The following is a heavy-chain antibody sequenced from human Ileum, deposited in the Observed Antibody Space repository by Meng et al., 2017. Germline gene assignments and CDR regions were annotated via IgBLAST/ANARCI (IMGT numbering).Heavy chain of an antibody. Sequence: GGSLRLSCTPSGFTFRDYVISWFRQAPGKGLEWVGFIRNKAHGETAEYAASVRGRFSISRDDSKSIAYLQMNNLKTEDTAMYYCTRDSWGYMPPNTFDIWGQGTLVTVS. CDR3: TRDSWGYMPPNTFDI. V-gene: IGHV3-49*03. D-gene: IGHD5-12*01. J-gene: IGHJ3*02. CDR2: IRNKAHGETA. CDR1: GFTFRDYV.